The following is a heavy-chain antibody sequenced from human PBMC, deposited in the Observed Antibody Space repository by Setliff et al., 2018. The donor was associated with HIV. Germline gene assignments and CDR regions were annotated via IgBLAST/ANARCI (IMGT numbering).Heavy chain of an antibody. CDR3: ARRTYGSGRSDP. CDR1: GDSISSGSYY. D-gene: IGHD6-19*01. J-gene: IGHJ5*02. V-gene: IGHV4-61*09. Sequence: PSETLSLTCTVSGDSISSGSYYWSWIRQPAGEGLEWIGQIHTSGSTNYNPSLKSRVTISIDTSNNQFSLQLSSVTAADTAVYYCARRTYGSGRSDPWGQGTLVTVSS. CDR2: IHTSGST.